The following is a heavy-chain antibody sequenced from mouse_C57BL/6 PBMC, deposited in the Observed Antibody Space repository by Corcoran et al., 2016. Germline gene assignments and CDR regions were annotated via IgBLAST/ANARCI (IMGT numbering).Heavy chain of an antibody. CDR3: ARHEGGSYDYASYWYFDV. J-gene: IGHJ1*03. D-gene: IGHD2-4*01. V-gene: IGHV1-62-2*01. CDR1: GYTFTEYT. CDR2: FYPGSGSI. Sequence: QVQLQQSGAELVKPGASVKLSCKASGYTFTEYTIHWVKQRSGQGLEWIGWFYPGSGSIKYNEKFKDKATLTADKSSSTVYMELSRLTSEDSAVYFCARHEGGSYDYASYWYFDVWGTGTTVTVSS.